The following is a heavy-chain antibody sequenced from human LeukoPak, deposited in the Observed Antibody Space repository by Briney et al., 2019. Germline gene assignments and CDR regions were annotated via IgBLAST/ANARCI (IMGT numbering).Heavy chain of an antibody. V-gene: IGHV4-39*07. Sequence: SETLSLTCTVSGGSISSSSYYWGWIRQPPGKGLEWIGSIYYSGSTYYNPSLKSRVTISVDTSKNQFSLKLSSVTAADTAVYYCARDRAIIAAAGTPYYFDYWGQGTLVTVSS. CDR1: GGSISSSSYY. CDR3: ARDRAIIAAAGTPYYFDY. CDR2: IYYSGST. D-gene: IGHD6-13*01. J-gene: IGHJ4*02.